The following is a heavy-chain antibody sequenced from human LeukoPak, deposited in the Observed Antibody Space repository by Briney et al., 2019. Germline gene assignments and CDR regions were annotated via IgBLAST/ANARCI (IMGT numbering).Heavy chain of an antibody. CDR2: ISASGSTM. CDR3: AREGTMVRGVIGWFDP. V-gene: IGHV3-48*03. J-gene: IGHJ5*02. Sequence: GGSLRLSCAASGFTFSSYEMNWVRQAPGKGLEWVSYISASGSTMYYADSVKGRFTISRDNAKNSLYLQMNSLRAEDTAVYYCAREGTMVRGVIGWFDPWGQGTLVTVSS. D-gene: IGHD3-10*01. CDR1: GFTFSSYE.